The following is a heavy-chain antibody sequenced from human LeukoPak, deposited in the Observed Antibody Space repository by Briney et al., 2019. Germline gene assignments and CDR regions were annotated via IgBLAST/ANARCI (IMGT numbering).Heavy chain of an antibody. CDR2: ISSSSSTI. Sequence: GGSLRLSCAASGFTFSSYSMNWVRQAPGKGLEWVSYISSSSSTIYYADSVKGRFTISRDNAKNSLYLQMNSLRAEDTPVYYCAREGYSYGIDYWGQGTLVTVSS. J-gene: IGHJ4*02. CDR3: AREGYSYGIDY. CDR1: GFTFSSYS. V-gene: IGHV3-48*01. D-gene: IGHD5-18*01.